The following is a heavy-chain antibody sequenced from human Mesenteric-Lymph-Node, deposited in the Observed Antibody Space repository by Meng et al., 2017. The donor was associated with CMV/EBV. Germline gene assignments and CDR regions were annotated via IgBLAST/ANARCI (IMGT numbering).Heavy chain of an antibody. CDR1: GFTFSSYW. D-gene: IGHD3-3*01. CDR2: ISSSSSYI. J-gene: IGHJ6*02. CDR3: ARDKGYDFWSGYYYYYGMDV. V-gene: IGHV3-21*01. Sequence: GESLKISCAASGFTFSSYWMSWVRQAPGKGLEWVSSISSSSSYIYYADSVKGRFTISRDNAKNSLYLQMNSLRAEDTAVYYCARDKGYDFWSGYYYYYGMDVWGQGTTVTVSS.